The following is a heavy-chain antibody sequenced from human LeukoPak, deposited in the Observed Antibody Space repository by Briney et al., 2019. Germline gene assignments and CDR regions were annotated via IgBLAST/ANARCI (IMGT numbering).Heavy chain of an antibody. CDR3: ARLFSWYYVYYYYYYMDV. CDR1: GYTFTSYD. CDR2: MNPNSGNT. D-gene: IGHD6-13*01. V-gene: IGHV1-8*01. Sequence: ASVKVSCKASGYTFTSYDINWVRQATGQGLEWMGWMNPNSGNTGYAQKFQGRVTMTRNNSISTAYMELSSLRSEDTAVYYCARLFSWYYVYYYYYYMDVWGKGTTVTVSS. J-gene: IGHJ6*03.